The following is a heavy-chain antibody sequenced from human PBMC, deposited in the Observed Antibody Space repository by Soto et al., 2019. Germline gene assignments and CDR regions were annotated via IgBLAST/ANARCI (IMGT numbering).Heavy chain of an antibody. CDR1: GYTYTTYA. CDR2: INTGNGNT. Sequence: DSVQAFCKASGYTYTTYAMHWVRQAHGQRLEWMGWINTGNGNTDYSQKFQGRVTVARDTSAGTDYMEGSRLKSEDTVVYYCVSALGYCFDDWGQGPLVTVCS. CDR3: VSALGYCFDD. J-gene: IGHJ4*02. V-gene: IGHV1-3*04.